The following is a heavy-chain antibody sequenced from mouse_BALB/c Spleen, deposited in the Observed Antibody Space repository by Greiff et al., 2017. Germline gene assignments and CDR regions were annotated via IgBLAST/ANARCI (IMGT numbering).Heavy chain of an antibody. CDR3: AGSEYYGGTHYFDY. V-gene: IGHV1-69*01. CDR1: GYTFTDYW. J-gene: IGHJ2*01. Sequence: QVQLQQPGAELVMPGASVKMSCKASGYTFTDYWMHWVKQRPGQGLEWIGAIDTSDSYTSYNQKFKGKATLTVDESSSTAYMELSSLTSEDSAVYYCAGSEYYGGTHYFDYWGQGTTLTVSS. CDR2: IDTSDSYT. D-gene: IGHD1-1*01.